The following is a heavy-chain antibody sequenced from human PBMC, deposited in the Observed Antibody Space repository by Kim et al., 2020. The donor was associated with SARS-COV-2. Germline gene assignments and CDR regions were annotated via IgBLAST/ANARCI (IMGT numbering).Heavy chain of an antibody. CDR3: ASGTKSGRFDY. Sequence: SVKVSCKTSGGSITNYPIHWMRQAPGQGLEWMGVLLPLLGSIDNIQKFHDRLTMTADESTATSYMELRSLRSDDTAIYYCASGTKSGRFDYWGQGTLVTVAT. CDR2: LLPLLGSI. J-gene: IGHJ4*02. V-gene: IGHV1-69*13. CDR1: GGSITNYP. D-gene: IGHD1-7*01.